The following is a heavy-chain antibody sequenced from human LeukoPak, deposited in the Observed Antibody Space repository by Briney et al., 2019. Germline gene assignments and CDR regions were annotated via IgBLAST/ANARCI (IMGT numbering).Heavy chain of an antibody. CDR1: GGTFSSYA. J-gene: IGHJ4*02. Sequence: SVKDSCKASGGTFSSYAISWVRQTPGQGLEWMGRIIPILGIANYAQKFQGRVTITADKSTSTAYMELSSLRSEDTAVYYCARVDTAMVIDYWGQGTLVTVSS. D-gene: IGHD5-18*01. CDR2: IIPILGIA. CDR3: ARVDTAMVIDY. V-gene: IGHV1-69*04.